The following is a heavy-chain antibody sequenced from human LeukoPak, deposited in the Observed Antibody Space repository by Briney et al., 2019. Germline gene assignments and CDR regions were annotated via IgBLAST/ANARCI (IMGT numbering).Heavy chain of an antibody. D-gene: IGHD1-7*01. CDR2: IYSGGST. CDR3: ARDGTGPYYFDY. V-gene: IGHV3-66*01. CDR1: GFTVSSNY. J-gene: IGHJ4*02. Sequence: GGSLRLSCAASGFTVSSNYMSWVRQAPGKGLEWVSVIYSGGSTYYADSVKGRFTISRDNSKNTLYLQMNSLRAEDTAVYYCARDGTGPYYFDYWGQGTLVTVSS.